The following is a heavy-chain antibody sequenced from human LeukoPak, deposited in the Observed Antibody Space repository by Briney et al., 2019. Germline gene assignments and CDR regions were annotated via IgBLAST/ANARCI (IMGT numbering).Heavy chain of an antibody. CDR3: ARARSRGCSGGNCYSNWFDP. CDR2: IYYSGSS. J-gene: IGHJ5*02. D-gene: IGHD2-15*01. CDR1: GGSISSGGYS. Sequence: PSQTLSLTCTVSGGSISSGGYSWSWIRQPPGKGLEWIGNIYYSGSSYFNPSLKSRASISVDTSTHRFSLNLRSVPAADTAGYYCARARSRGCSGGNCYSNWFDPWGQGTLVTVSS. V-gene: IGHV4-30-4*01.